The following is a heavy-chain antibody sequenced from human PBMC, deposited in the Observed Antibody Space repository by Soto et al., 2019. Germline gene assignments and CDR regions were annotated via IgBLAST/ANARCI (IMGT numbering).Heavy chain of an antibody. CDR2: IRSKANSYAT. CDR3: TRPPTNYDFWSGQDYYYYGMDV. D-gene: IGHD3-3*01. CDR1: GFTFSGSA. Sequence: GGSLRLSCAASGFTFSGSAMHWVRQASGKGLGWVGRIRSKANSYATAYAASVKGRFTISRDDSKNTAYLQMNSLKTEDTAVYYCTRPPTNYDFWSGQDYYYYGMDVWGQGTTVTVSS. J-gene: IGHJ6*02. V-gene: IGHV3-73*01.